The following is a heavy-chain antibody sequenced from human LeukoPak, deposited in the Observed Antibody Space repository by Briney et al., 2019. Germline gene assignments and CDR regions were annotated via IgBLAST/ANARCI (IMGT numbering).Heavy chain of an antibody. CDR1: GFTVSSNY. Sequence: GGSLRLSCAASGFTVSSNYMSWVRQAPGKGLEWVSVIYSGSSTYYADSVKGRFTISRDNSKNTLYLQMNSLRAEDTAVYYCARHGSITMVRGRLRYFYMDVWGKGTTVTISS. J-gene: IGHJ6*03. CDR2: IYSGSST. D-gene: IGHD3-10*01. V-gene: IGHV3-53*01. CDR3: ARHGSITMVRGRLRYFYMDV.